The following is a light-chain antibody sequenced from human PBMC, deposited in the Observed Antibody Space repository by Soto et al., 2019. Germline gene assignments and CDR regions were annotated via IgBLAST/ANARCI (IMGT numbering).Light chain of an antibody. CDR1: QSVSST. CDR3: QQYHNWPIY. Sequence: EIVTAQSPPPLSVSPGESATLSCRASQSVSSTLAWPQQKPGQDTRLLMYDASTRATGISDRLRGSGSGTEFTLTISSLQSEDFAVYYCQQYHNWPIYFGQGTRLELK. V-gene: IGKV3-15*01. J-gene: IGKJ5*01. CDR2: DAS.